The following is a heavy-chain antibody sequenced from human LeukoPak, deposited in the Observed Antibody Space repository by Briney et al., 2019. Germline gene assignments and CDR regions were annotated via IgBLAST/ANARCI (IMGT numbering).Heavy chain of an antibody. CDR2: MNPNSGNT. D-gene: IGHD6-13*01. CDR1: GYTFTSYD. V-gene: IGHV1-8*01. J-gene: IGHJ5*02. CDR3: ARALSSSWSRNWFDP. Sequence: ASVKVSCKASGYTFTSYDIHWVRPATGQGLEWMGWMNPNSGNTGYAHKFQGRVTMTRNTTISTAYMELSSLRSEDTAVYYCARALSSSWSRNWFDPWGQGTLVTVSS.